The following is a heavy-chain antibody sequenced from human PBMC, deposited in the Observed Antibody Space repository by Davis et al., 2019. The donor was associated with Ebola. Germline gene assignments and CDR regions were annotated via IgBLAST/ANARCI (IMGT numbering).Heavy chain of an antibody. CDR3: VRDPALVVTGGGWFFGL. Sequence: GESLKISCAASGFTFSYYGMNWVRQAPGKGLEWVSFISSSSNYIYYADSVKGRFTVSRDNAKNSLYLQMNSLRAEDTAVYYCVRDPALVVTGGGWFFGLWGRGTLVTVSS. J-gene: IGHJ2*01. D-gene: IGHD2-21*02. V-gene: IGHV3-21*01. CDR2: ISSSSNYI. CDR1: GFTFSYYG.